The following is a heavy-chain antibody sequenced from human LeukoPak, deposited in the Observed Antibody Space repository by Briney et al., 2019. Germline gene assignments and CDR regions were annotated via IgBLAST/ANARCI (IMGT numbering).Heavy chain of an antibody. CDR2: IYPGDSDT. D-gene: IGHD3-10*01. J-gene: IGHJ4*02. Sequence: GESLKISCKGSGYSFTCYWIGWVRQMPGKGLEWMGIIYPGDSDTRYSPSFQGQVTISADKSISAAYLQWSSLKASDTAMYYCARQTYYYGSGSPVVDWGQGTLVTVSS. CDR1: GYSFTCYW. CDR3: ARQTYYYGSGSPVVD. V-gene: IGHV5-51*01.